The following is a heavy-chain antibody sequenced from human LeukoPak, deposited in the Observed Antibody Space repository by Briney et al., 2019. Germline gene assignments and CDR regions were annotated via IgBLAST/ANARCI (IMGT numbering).Heavy chain of an antibody. J-gene: IGHJ4*02. D-gene: IGHD1-26*01. CDR2: IKQDGSEK. CDR1: GFTFSSYW. Sequence: GGSLRLSCAASGFTFSSYWMSWVRQAPGKGLEWVANIKQDGSEKYYVDSVKGRFTISRDNAKNSLYLQMNSLRAEDTALYYCAKDHGSYYGVFDYWGQGTLVTVSS. CDR3: AKDHGSYYGVFDY. V-gene: IGHV3-7*03.